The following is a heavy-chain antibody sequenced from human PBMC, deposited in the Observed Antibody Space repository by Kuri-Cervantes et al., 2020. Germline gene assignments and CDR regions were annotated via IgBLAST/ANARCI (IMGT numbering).Heavy chain of an antibody. CDR3: AKDQGTGDVLDSD. CDR2: IRYDGSNK. Sequence: GESLKISCAASGFTFSSYGIHWVRQAPGKGLEWVAFIRYDGSNKYYADSVKGRFTISRDNSKNTLYLQMNNLRAEDTAVYYCAKDQGTGDVLDSDWGQGTLVTVSS. V-gene: IGHV3-30*02. D-gene: IGHD3-3*02. J-gene: IGHJ1*01. CDR1: GFTFSSYG.